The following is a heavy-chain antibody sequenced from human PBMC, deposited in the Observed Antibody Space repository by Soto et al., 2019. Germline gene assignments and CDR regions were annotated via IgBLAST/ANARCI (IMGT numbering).Heavy chain of an antibody. V-gene: IGHV3-7*05. CDR3: ARDRPKYCPSTTCPTTDY. J-gene: IGHJ4*02. CDR2: IKQDGGEK. Sequence: GGSLRLSCAASGFMFSNYWMXWTRQAPGKGLEWVASIKQDGGEKKYVDSVKGRFTISRDNAKNLVYLQMNSLRVEDTAVYYCARDRPKYCPSTTCPTTDYWGQGTQVTVSS. CDR1: GFMFSNYW. D-gene: IGHD2-2*01.